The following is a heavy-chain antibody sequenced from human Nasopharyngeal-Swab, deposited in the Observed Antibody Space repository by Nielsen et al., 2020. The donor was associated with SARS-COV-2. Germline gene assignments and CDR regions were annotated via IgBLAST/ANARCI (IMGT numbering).Heavy chain of an antibody. CDR3: ARDRVAAAGKGSDYYYYYYMDV. Sequence: VRPAPRQGLEWLGIINPSGGSTSYAQRFQGRVTMTRDTSTSTVYMELSSLRSEDTAVYYCARDRVAAAGKGSDYYYYYYMDVWGKGTTVTVSS. V-gene: IGHV1-46*01. J-gene: IGHJ6*03. D-gene: IGHD6-13*01. CDR2: INPSGGST.